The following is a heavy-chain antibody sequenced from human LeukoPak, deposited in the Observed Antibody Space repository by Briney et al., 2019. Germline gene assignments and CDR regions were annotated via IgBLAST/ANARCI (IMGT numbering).Heavy chain of an antibody. Sequence: GGSLRLSCAASGFTFSSHFMNWVRQAPGKGLEWVSSISSSSSYIYYTDSVKGRFTISRDNAKNSLYLQMNSLRAEDTAVYYCARTWLNSSSWSSVYWGQGTLVTVSS. J-gene: IGHJ4*02. CDR1: GFTFSSHF. CDR2: ISSSSSYI. D-gene: IGHD6-13*01. V-gene: IGHV3-21*01. CDR3: ARTWLNSSSWSSVY.